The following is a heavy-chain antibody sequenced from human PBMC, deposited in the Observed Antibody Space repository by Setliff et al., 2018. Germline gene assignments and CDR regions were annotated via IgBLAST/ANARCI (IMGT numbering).Heavy chain of an antibody. D-gene: IGHD2-2*01. V-gene: IGHV4-30-4*08. CDR3: AREVVNPISSDAFDI. Sequence: SETLSLTCTVSGGSISSGNDLWSWLRQSPGKGLEWIAYIDYRGRAYYTPSLKSRVSISVDTSKNQSSLRLSSVTAADTAVYYCAREVVNPISSDAFDIWGQGTMVTVSS. CDR2: IDYRGRA. CDR1: GGSISSGNDL. J-gene: IGHJ3*02.